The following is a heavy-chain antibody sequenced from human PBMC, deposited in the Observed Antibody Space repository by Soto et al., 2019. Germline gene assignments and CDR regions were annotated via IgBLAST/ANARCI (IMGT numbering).Heavy chain of an antibody. J-gene: IGHJ6*02. CDR1: GGAISSGGYY. Sequence: SETLSLTCSVSGGAISSGGYYWSWIRQHPGKGLEWIGYIYYSGSTYYNPSLKSRVTISVDTSKNQFSLKLSSVTAADTAVYYLGGARGDIVVVPAATYYYYYGMDVWGQGTTVTVSS. V-gene: IGHV4-31*03. CDR2: IYYSGST. CDR3: GGARGDIVVVPAATYYYYYGMDV. D-gene: IGHD2-2*01.